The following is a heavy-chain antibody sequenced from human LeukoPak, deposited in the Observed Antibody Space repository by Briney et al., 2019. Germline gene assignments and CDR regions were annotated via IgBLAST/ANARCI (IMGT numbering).Heavy chain of an antibody. CDR3: ARRDVLRYFDGLHDAFDI. CDR2: IYHSGST. D-gene: IGHD3-9*01. V-gene: IGHV4-34*01. CDR1: GGSFSGYY. J-gene: IGHJ3*02. Sequence: SETLSLTCAVYGGSFSGYYWSWIRQPPGKGLEWIGYIYHSGSTYYNPSLKSRVTISVDRSKNQFSLKLSSVTAADTAVYYCARRDVLRYFDGLHDAFDIWGQGTMVTVSS.